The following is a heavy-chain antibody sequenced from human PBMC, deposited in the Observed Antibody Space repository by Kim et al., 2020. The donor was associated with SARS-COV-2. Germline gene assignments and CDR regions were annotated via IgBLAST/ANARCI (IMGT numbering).Heavy chain of an antibody. J-gene: IGHJ5*02. V-gene: IGHV4-34*01. Sequence: LKSRVTISGDTSKNQFSLKLSALTAADTAVYYCARGLYYGSGRNPAWFDPWGQGTLVTVSS. D-gene: IGHD3-10*01. CDR3: ARGLYYGSGRNPAWFDP.